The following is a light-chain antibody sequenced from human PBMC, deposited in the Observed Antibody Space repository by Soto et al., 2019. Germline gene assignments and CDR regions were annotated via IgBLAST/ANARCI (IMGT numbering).Light chain of an antibody. J-gene: IGKJ3*01. CDR1: QGISSY. CDR3: QHHSSYPT. V-gene: IGKV1-9*01. CDR2: AAS. Sequence: DIQLTQSPSFLSASVGDRVTITCRASQGISSYLAWYQQEPGKAPKLLIYAASTLLSGVPSRFSGSGSGTDSTLTISSLQPEDFASYYGQHHSSYPTFGTGTKVDIK.